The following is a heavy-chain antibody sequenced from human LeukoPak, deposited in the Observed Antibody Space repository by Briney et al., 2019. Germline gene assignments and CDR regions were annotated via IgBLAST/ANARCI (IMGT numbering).Heavy chain of an antibody. D-gene: IGHD3-22*01. J-gene: IGHJ4*02. CDR2: ISGSGGST. CDR3: ATQRLPYYYDSSGYYPF. Sequence: PGGSLRLSCAASGFTFSSYAMSWVRQAPGKGLEWVSAISGSGGSTYYADFVKGRFTISRDNSKNTLYLQMNSLRAEDTAVYYCATQRLPYYYDSSGYYPFWGQGTLVTVSS. CDR1: GFTFSSYA. V-gene: IGHV3-23*01.